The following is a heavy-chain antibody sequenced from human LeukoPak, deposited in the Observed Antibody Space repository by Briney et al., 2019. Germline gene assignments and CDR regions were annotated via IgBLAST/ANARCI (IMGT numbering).Heavy chain of an antibody. CDR1: GGSISSGGYY. V-gene: IGHV4-31*03. D-gene: IGHD5-18*01. J-gene: IGHJ4*02. Sequence: SQTLSLTCTVSGGSISSGGYYWSWIRQHPGKGPEWIGYIYYSGSTYYNPSLKSRVTISVDTSKNQFSLKLSSVTAADTAVYYCARVDTAEGLEWGQGTLVTVSS. CDR3: ARVDTAEGLE. CDR2: IYYSGST.